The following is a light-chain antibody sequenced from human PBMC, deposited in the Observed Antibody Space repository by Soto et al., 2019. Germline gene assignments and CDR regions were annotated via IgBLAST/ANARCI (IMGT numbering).Light chain of an antibody. CDR1: QSVSID. J-gene: IGKJ1*01. CDR3: QQYNKWTLT. V-gene: IGKV3-15*01. Sequence: EIVMTQSPATRYLSPGERATLSWRASQSVSIDLAWYQQTPGQAPRLLSYGASTRATGIPVRFSGSASGTEFTLTISSLKYEDFTVYYGQQYNKWTLTFGQGTKVDIK. CDR2: GAS.